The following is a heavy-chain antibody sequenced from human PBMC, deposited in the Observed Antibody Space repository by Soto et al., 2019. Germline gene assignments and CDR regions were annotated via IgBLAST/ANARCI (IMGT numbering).Heavy chain of an antibody. CDR2: IYYSGST. Sequence: LETLSLTCTVSGGSISSYYWSWIRQPPGKGLEWIGYIYYSGSTNYNPSLKSRVTISVDTSKNQFSLKLSSVTAADTAVYYCARARKGIAAYLDYWGQGTLVTVSS. D-gene: IGHD6-13*01. J-gene: IGHJ4*02. V-gene: IGHV4-59*01. CDR1: GGSISSYY. CDR3: ARARKGIAAYLDY.